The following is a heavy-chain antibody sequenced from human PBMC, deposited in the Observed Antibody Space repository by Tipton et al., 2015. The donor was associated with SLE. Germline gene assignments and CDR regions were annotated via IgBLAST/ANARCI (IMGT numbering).Heavy chain of an antibody. CDR1: GFTFSSYG. V-gene: IGHV3-30*02. CDR3: ARRGYSYGYGVFDY. Sequence: SLRLSCAASGFTFSSYGMHWVRQAPGKGLEWVAFIRYDGSNKYYADSVKGRFTISRDNSKNTLYLQMNSLRAEDTAVYYCARRGYSYGYGVFDYWGQGTLVTVSS. CDR2: IRYDGSNK. D-gene: IGHD5-18*01. J-gene: IGHJ4*02.